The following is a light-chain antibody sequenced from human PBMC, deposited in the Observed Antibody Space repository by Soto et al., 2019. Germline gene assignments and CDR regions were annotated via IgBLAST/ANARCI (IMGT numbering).Light chain of an antibody. V-gene: IGKV2-28*01. J-gene: IGKJ1*01. Sequence: DIVMTQSPLSLPVTPGEPASISCRSGQSLLDSNGYNFLEWYLQKPGQSPQLLIYLGSNRASGVPDRFSGSGSGTDFTLKISRVEAEDVGVYYCMQDLQTPWTFGQGTKVEIK. CDR3: MQDLQTPWT. CDR1: QSLLDSNGYNF. CDR2: LGS.